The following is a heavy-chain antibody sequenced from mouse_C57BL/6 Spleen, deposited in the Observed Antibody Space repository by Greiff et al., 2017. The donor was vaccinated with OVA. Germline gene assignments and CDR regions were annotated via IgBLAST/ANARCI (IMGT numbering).Heavy chain of an antibody. Sequence: QVQLQQSGAELVRPGSSVKLSCKASGYTFTSYWMDWVKQRPGQGLEWIGNIYPSDSETHYNQKFKDKATLTVDKSSSTAYMQLSSLTSEDSAVYYCARRTGYRYFDVWGTGTTVTVSS. V-gene: IGHV1-61*01. J-gene: IGHJ1*03. CDR3: ARRTGYRYFDV. CDR2: IYPSDSET. CDR1: GYTFTSYW.